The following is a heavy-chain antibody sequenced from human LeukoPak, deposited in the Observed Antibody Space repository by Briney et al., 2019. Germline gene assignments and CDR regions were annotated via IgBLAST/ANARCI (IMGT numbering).Heavy chain of an antibody. CDR3: ASEVPRTSRFDH. CDR1: GLTLTTIY. CDR2: LYPGGDRA. D-gene: IGHD2-8*01. V-gene: IGHV1-46*01. J-gene: IGHJ4*02. Sequence: ASVTVSCKASGLTLTTIYMHWVRQAPGQGLEWMAVLYPGGDRAIYAQRFQGRLTLPRDTSTNTVYMEVSSLASEDTAVYYCASEVPRTSRFDHWGQGTLVTVSS.